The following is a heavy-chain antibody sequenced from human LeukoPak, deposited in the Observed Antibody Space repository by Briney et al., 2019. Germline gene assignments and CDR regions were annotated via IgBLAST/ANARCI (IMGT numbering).Heavy chain of an antibody. V-gene: IGHV4-4*09. CDR3: ARFHSGPSGWYVLWYFDL. J-gene: IGHJ2*01. D-gene: IGHD6-19*01. Sequence: SETLSLTCTVSGGSVSSYYWSWIRQPPGKGLEWIGYIYSSESTNYNSSLQSRVTMSVDTSKNQLFLKLSSVTAADTAVYYCARFHSGPSGWYVLWYFDLWGRGTLVTVSS. CDR2: IYSSEST. CDR1: GGSVSSYY.